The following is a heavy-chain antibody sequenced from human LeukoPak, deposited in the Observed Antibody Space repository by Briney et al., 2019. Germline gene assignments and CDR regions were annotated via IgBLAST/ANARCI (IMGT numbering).Heavy chain of an antibody. V-gene: IGHV1-46*01. D-gene: IGHD3-22*01. CDR2: INPSGGST. J-gene: IGHJ4*02. CDR3: ARDHGYYDSSGYYPF. Sequence: EASVKVSCKASGYTFTSYYMHWVRQAPGQGLEWMGIINPSGGSTSYAQKFQGRVTMTRDTSTSTVYMELSSLRSEDKAVYYCARDHGYYDSSGYYPFWGQGTLVTVSS. CDR1: GYTFTSYY.